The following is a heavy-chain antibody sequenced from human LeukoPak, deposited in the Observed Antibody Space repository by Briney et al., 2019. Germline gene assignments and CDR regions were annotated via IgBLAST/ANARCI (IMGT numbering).Heavy chain of an antibody. Sequence: PGGSLRLSCAASGFTFSSYAMSWVRQAPGKGLEWVSAISGSGGSTYYADSVKGRFTISRDNSKNTLYLQMNSLRSEDTAVYYCARDFCSSTSCYRLPYYGMDVWGQGTTVTVSS. D-gene: IGHD2-2*01. CDR3: ARDFCSSTSCYRLPYYGMDV. CDR1: GFTFSSYA. J-gene: IGHJ6*02. V-gene: IGHV3-23*01. CDR2: ISGSGGST.